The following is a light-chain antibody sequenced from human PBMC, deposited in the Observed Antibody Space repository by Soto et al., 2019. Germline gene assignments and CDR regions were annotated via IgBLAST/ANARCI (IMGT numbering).Light chain of an antibody. Sequence: EIVLTHSQTTLSLSPCERANLSVRASQSVSSYLAWYQQKPGQAPRLLIYDASNRATGIPARFSGSGSGTDFTLTISSLEPEDFAVYYCQQRSNWPITFGQGTRLEIK. J-gene: IGKJ5*01. CDR2: DAS. CDR3: QQRSNWPIT. CDR1: QSVSSY. V-gene: IGKV3-11*01.